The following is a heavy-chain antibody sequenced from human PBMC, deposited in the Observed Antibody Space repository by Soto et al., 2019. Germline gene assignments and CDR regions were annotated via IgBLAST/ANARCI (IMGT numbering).Heavy chain of an antibody. V-gene: IGHV3-30*18. Sequence: TGGSLRLSCAASGFTFSSYGMHWVRQAPGKGLEWVAVISYDGSNKYYANSVKGRFTISRDNSKNTLYLQMKSLRAEDTAVYYCAKSLHIYYYYGMDVWGQGTTVNVSS. J-gene: IGHJ6*02. CDR2: ISYDGSNK. D-gene: IGHD2-21*01. CDR1: GFTFSSYG. CDR3: AKSLHIYYYYGMDV.